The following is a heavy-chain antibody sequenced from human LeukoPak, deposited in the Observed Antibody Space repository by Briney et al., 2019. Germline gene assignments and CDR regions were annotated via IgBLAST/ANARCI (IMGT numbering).Heavy chain of an antibody. V-gene: IGHV3-11*01. CDR3: ARDSNYYDSSGYYPKSYYYGMDV. CDR1: GFAFSDYY. J-gene: IGHJ6*02. CDR2: ISSSGSTI. Sequence: GGSLRLSCAASGFAFSDYYMSWIRQAPGKGLEWVSYISSSGSTIYYADSVKGRFTISRDNAKNSMYLQMNSLRAEDTAVYYCARDSNYYDSSGYYPKSYYYGMDVWGQGTTVTVSS. D-gene: IGHD3-22*01.